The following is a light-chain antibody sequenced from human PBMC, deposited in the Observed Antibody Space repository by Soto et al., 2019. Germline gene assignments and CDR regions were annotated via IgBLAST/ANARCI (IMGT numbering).Light chain of an antibody. CDR3: QQYSYWRT. CDR2: TSS. Sequence: DIQMTQSPASLSASVGDRVTISCRASQSIGRNLNWYQQKPGKAPKLLIFTSSSLQSGVPSRFSGSGSGTDFIFTISSLQSEDFAVYYCQQYSYWRTFGQGTKVEFK. V-gene: IGKV1-39*01. J-gene: IGKJ1*01. CDR1: QSIGRN.